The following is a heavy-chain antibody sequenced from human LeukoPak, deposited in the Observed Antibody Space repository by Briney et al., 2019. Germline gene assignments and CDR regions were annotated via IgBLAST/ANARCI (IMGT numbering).Heavy chain of an antibody. CDR3: ARLTYSSSWYYYYYYYYMDV. Sequence: SETLSLTCTVSGGSISSYYWSWIRQPPGKGLEWIGYIYTSGSTNYNPSHKSRVTISVDTSKNQFSLKLSSVTAADTAVYYCARLTYSSSWYYYYYYYYMDVWGKGTTVTVSS. CDR1: GGSISSYY. V-gene: IGHV4-4*09. D-gene: IGHD6-13*01. J-gene: IGHJ6*03. CDR2: IYTSGST.